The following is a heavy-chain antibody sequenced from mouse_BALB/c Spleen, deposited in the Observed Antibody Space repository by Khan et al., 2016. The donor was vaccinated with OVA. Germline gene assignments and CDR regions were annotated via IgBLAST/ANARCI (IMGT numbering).Heavy chain of an antibody. CDR1: GYTFTTYW. CDR3: TKDRIDY. Sequence: VQLQESGAELAKPGASVKMSCKASGYTFTTYWMHWVKQRPGQGLEWIGYINPTSGYTDYNEKLKDRAILSADKSYSTAYMKLSSLTSEDSAVYYCTKDRIDYWGQGTTLTVSS. J-gene: IGHJ2*01. CDR2: INPTSGYT. V-gene: IGHV1-7*01.